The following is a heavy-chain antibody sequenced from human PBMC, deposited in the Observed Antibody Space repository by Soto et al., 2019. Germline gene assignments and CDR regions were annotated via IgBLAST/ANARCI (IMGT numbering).Heavy chain of an antibody. D-gene: IGHD3-9*01. CDR2: ISAYNGNT. CDR1: GYTFTSYG. CDR3: ARDRTLDDILTGDYPTRFDY. J-gene: IGHJ4*02. Sequence: QVQLVQSGAEVKKPGASVKVSCKASGYTFTSYGISWVRQAPGQGLEWMGWISAYNGNTNYAQKLQGRVTMTTDTSTSTAYMELRSLRSDDTAVYYCARDRTLDDILTGDYPTRFDYWGQGTLVTVSS. V-gene: IGHV1-18*01.